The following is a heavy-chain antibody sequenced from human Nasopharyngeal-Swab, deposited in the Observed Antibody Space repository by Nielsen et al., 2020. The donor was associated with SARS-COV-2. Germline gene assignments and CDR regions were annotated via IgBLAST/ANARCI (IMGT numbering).Heavy chain of an antibody. J-gene: IGHJ5*02. CDR3: AREKPHYYSSGYYYHWFDP. CDR2: MYYSGTT. Sequence: RQAPGKGLEWIGYMYYSGTTNSIPSLKSRVTISVDTSKNQFSLKLSSVTAADTAVYYCAREKPHYYSSGYYYHWFDPWGQGTLVTVSS. D-gene: IGHD3-22*01. V-gene: IGHV4-59*01.